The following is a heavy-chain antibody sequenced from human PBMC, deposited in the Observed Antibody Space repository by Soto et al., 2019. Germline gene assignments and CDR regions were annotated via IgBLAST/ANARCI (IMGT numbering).Heavy chain of an antibody. CDR2: IYYSGST. CDR3: ARQLLWFGEFLPNWFDP. CDR1: GGSISIYY. J-gene: IGHJ5*02. Sequence: SEPLSLTCTVSGGSISIYYWSWIRQPPGKGLEWIGYIYYSGSTNYNPSLKSRVTISVDTSKNQFSLKLSSVAAADTAVYYCARQLLWFGEFLPNWFDPWGQGTLVTVPQ. D-gene: IGHD3-10*01. V-gene: IGHV4-59*08.